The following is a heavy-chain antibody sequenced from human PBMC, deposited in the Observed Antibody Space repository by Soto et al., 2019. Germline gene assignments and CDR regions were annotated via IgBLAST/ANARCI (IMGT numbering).Heavy chain of an antibody. CDR1: GFILSEYG. Sequence: ELQVLESGGGLVQPGGSLRLTCAASGFILSEYGTSWVRQAPGKGLEWVSFVSGSGDSTYYTDSVKGRFTISRDSSKNTVCLQMNSLRAEDTAVYYCATSNYGERDWGQGTLVTVSS. CDR2: VSGSGDST. V-gene: IGHV3-23*01. J-gene: IGHJ4*02. D-gene: IGHD3-10*01. CDR3: ATSNYGERD.